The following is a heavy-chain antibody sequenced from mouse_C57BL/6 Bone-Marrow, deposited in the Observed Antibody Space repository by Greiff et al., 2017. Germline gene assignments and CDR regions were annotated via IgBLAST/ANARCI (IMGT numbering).Heavy chain of an antibody. CDR3: AGERSGTMDY. V-gene: IGHV7-1*01. Sequence: EVKLVESGGGLVQSGRSLRLSCATSGFTFSDFYMEWVRQAPGKGLEWIAASRNKANDYTTEYSASVKGRFIVSRDTSHSILYLHMDALRADDTAIYDCAGERSGTMDYWGQGTSVTVSS. CDR2: SRNKANDYTT. D-gene: IGHD4-1*01. CDR1: GFTFSDFY. J-gene: IGHJ4*01.